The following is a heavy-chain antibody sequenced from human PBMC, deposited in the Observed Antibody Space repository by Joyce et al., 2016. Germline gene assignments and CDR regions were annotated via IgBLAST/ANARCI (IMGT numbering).Heavy chain of an antibody. V-gene: IGHV1-2*02. CDR2: IDPNSGGT. J-gene: IGHJ4*02. Sequence: QVQLQQSGAEVKKPGASVKVSCRCSGFTFIGYYIHWLRLAPGQGPEWMGWIDPNSGGTNYAKQLQGRVTMTRDTSISTVYMELNRLRSDDTAVYYCAREATFDHWGQGTLVTVSS. CDR1: GFTFIGYY. CDR3: AREATFDH.